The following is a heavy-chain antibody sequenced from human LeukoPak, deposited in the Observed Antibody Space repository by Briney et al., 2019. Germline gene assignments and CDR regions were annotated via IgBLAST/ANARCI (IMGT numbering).Heavy chain of an antibody. D-gene: IGHD5-12*01. V-gene: IGHV4-38-2*02. J-gene: IGHJ4*02. CDR1: GYSISSGYY. Sequence: PSETLSLTCTVSGYSISSGYYWGWIRQPPGKGLEWGGNIYHSGSTDSNPSLKRRVTISIDTSKNQFSLKLSSVTAADTAVYYCARVNWGYSAYDNFDYWGQGTLVTVSS. CDR2: IYHSGST. CDR3: ARVNWGYSAYDNFDY.